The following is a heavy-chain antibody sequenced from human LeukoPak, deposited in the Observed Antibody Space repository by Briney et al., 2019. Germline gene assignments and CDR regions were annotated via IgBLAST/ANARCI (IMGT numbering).Heavy chain of an antibody. D-gene: IGHD2-15*01. V-gene: IGHV3-33*01. CDR1: GFTFSSYG. Sequence: GGSLRLSCAASGFTFSSYGMHWVRQAPGKGLEWVAVIWYDGSNKYYADSVKGRFTISRDNSKNTLYLQMNSLRAEDTTVYYCARDDCTGSSCYLDYWGQGTLVTVSS. CDR3: ARDDCTGSSCYLDY. CDR2: IWYDGSNK. J-gene: IGHJ4*02.